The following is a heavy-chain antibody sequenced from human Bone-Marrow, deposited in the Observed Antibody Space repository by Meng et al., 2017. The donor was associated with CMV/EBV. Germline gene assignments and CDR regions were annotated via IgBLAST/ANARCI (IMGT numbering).Heavy chain of an antibody. D-gene: IGHD3-9*01. J-gene: IGHJ4*02. V-gene: IGHV1-2*02. CDR1: GYTFTGYY. Sequence: ASVKVSCKASGYTFTGYYMHWVRQAPGQGLEWMGWINPNSGGTNYAQKFQGRVTMTRDTSISTAYMELSRLRSDDTAVYYCARDRSTRYFDWLLPIVDYWGQGTLVTVSS. CDR2: INPNSGGT. CDR3: ARDRSTRYFDWLLPIVDY.